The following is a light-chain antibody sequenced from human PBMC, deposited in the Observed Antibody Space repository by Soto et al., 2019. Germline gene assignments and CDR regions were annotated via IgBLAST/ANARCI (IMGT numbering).Light chain of an antibody. CDR3: LQDINYPWT. CDR1: QSISSW. CDR2: KAS. J-gene: IGKJ1*01. Sequence: DIQMTQSPSTLCASVGDRVTITCRASQSISSWLAWYQQKPGKAPKLLIYKASTLKSGVPSRFSGSGSGTEFTLTISSLQPDDFATYYCLQDINYPWTFGQGTKVDIK. V-gene: IGKV1-5*03.